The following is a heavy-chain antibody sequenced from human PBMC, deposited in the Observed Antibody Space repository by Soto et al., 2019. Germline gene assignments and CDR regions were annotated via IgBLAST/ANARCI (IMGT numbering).Heavy chain of an antibody. CDR1: GYTFTSYD. D-gene: IGHD4-17*01. V-gene: IGHV1-8*01. J-gene: IGHJ3*02. CDR2: MNPNSGNT. CDR3: ARGGTYGDYGLVDAFDI. Sequence: QVQLVQSGAEVTKPGASVKVSCKASGYTFTSYDINWLRQATGQALECMGWMNPNSGNTGYAQKFQGRVTMTRNTSISTAYMELSSLRSEDTAVYYCARGGTYGDYGLVDAFDIWGQGTMVTVSS.